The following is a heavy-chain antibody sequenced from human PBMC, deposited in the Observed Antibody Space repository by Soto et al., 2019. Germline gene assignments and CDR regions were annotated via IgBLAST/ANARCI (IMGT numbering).Heavy chain of an antibody. V-gene: IGHV3-30*18. CDR2: ISYDGSNK. CDR3: AKVGASFGYSDDPYYFDY. Sequence: GGFLRLSCAASGFTFSRFAMHWVRQAPGQGLEWVALISYDGSNKYYADSVRGRFTISRDNSKNTLYLQMNSLRGDDTAVYYCAKVGASFGYSDDPYYFDYWGQGTLVTVSS. J-gene: IGHJ4*02. D-gene: IGHD5-18*01. CDR1: GFTFSRFA.